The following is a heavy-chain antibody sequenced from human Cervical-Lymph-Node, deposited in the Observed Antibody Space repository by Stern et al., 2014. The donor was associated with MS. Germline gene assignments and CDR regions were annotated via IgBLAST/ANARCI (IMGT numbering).Heavy chain of an antibody. V-gene: IGHV1-69*09. J-gene: IGHJ5*02. CDR3: ARGVVSNRATATLHNLFDP. Sequence: QVQLVQSGAEVKKPGSSVNVSCMASGGTFSSSYAITWIRPPPREGVEWMGRVIPVLGLPFYAQKFQGRVTITADTSTNTAYMGLNSLTSEDTAVYYCARGVVSNRATATLHNLFDPWGQGTLVTVSS. CDR2: VIPVLGLP. D-gene: IGHD1-20*01. CDR1: GGTFSSSYA.